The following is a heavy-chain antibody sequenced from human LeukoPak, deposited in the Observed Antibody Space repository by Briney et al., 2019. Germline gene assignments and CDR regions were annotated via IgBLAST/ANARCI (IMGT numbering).Heavy chain of an antibody. CDR3: ARVAGTKCFDY. D-gene: IGHD6-19*01. Sequence: PGGSLRLSCAASGFTFSTYAVSWVRQAPGKGLEWVSSISGSGGSTSCADSVKGRFTISRDNSKNTLYLQMNSLRAEDTAIYYCARVAGTKCFDYWGQGTLVTVSS. CDR1: GFTFSTYA. V-gene: IGHV3-23*01. J-gene: IGHJ4*02. CDR2: ISGSGGST.